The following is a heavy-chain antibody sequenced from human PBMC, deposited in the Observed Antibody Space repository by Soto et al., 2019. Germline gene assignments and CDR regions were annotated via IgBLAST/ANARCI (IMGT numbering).Heavy chain of an antibody. CDR1: GGSTSSDNY. D-gene: IGHD3-16*01. CDR3: AREGGESSDGLYYFDS. CDR2: IYYSGNA. V-gene: IGHV4-30-4*01. Sequence: PSETLSLTCTVSGGSTSSDNYWSWIRQPPGKGLEWIGHIYYSGNADYNPSLKSRLAISIDTSKNQFSLKLSSVTAADTAVYFCAREGGESSDGLYYFDSWGQGSLVTVSS. J-gene: IGHJ4*02.